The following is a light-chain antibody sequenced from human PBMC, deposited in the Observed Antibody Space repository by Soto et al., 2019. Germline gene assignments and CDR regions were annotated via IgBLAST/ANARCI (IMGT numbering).Light chain of an antibody. Sequence: EIVMTQSTGTLSVFPRERVILSCMASQSVSGYLDWFQQKPGQAPRLVLLRISTRAIGVPARFSGSRSETEFTLTISGLQSEDSGVYYCLQHYAWPWTFGQGTKVDIK. V-gene: IGKV3-15*01. J-gene: IGKJ1*01. CDR1: QSVSGY. CDR2: RIS. CDR3: LQHYAWPWT.